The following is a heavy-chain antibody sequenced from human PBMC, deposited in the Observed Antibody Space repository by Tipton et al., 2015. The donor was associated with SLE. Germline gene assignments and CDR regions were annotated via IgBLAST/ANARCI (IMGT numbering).Heavy chain of an antibody. V-gene: IGHV4-34*01. CDR2: SNDSGKT. Sequence: TLSLTCAVYGGSLGGHYWSWIRQTPGKGLECIGESNDSGKTNYNPALKSRVTISVDTSKNQFSLKLTSVTAADTAVYYCARLPRTYFDFWSASSQNWGQGTLVTVSS. J-gene: IGHJ4*02. CDR1: GGSLGGHY. D-gene: IGHD3-3*01. CDR3: ARLPRTYFDFWSASSQN.